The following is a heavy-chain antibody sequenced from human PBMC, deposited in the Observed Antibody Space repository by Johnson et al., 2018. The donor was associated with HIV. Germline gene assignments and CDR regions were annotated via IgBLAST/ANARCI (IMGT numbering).Heavy chain of an antibody. D-gene: IGHD6-19*01. J-gene: IGHJ3*02. CDR3: ARGGLTVAGWDAFDI. CDR2: IRYDGSNK. Sequence: QVQLVESGGGLVQPGGSLRLSCAASGFTFSSYAMSWVRQAPGKGLEWVAFIRYDGSNKYYADSVKGRFTISRDNSKNTRYLQMNSLRAGDTAVYYCARGGLTVAGWDAFDIWGQGTMVTVSS. V-gene: IGHV3-30*02. CDR1: GFTFSSYA.